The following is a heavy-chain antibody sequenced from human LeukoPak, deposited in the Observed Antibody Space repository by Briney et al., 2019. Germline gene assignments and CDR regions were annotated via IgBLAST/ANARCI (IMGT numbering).Heavy chain of an antibody. J-gene: IGHJ4*02. Sequence: GASVKVSCKASGYTFTGYYMHWVRQAPGQGLEWMGRIIPILGIANYAQKFQGRVTITADKSTSTAYMELSSLRSEDTAVYYCARDVERFLESGYWGQGTRVTVSS. V-gene: IGHV1-69*04. D-gene: IGHD3-3*01. CDR3: ARDVERFLESGY. CDR1: GYTFTGYY. CDR2: IIPILGIA.